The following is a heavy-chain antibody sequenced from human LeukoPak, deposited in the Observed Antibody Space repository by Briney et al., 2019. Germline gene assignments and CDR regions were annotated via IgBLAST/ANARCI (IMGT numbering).Heavy chain of an antibody. D-gene: IGHD3-16*01. CDR3: ARRRYDWGGDFAN. J-gene: IGHJ4*02. Sequence: TGGPLRLSCAASGFTVSSYAMGWVRQAPGKGLEWVSAIGGGGTLYYADSVKGRFSIPRDISKNTLLLQMNSLRAEDTAVYYCARRRYDWGGDFANWGQGTLVTVSS. CDR2: IGGGGTL. V-gene: IGHV3-23*01. CDR1: GFTVSSYA.